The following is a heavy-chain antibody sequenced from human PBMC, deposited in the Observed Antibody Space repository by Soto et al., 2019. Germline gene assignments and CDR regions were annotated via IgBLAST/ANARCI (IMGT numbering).Heavy chain of an antibody. V-gene: IGHV1-69*13. CDR1: GGTFSSYA. CDR2: IIPSFGTA. Sequence: GASVKVSCKASGGTFSSYAISWVRQAPGQGLEWMGGIIPSFGTANYAQKFQGRVTITADESTSTAYMELSSLRSQDTAVYYCARGTVHKTSSWSKSLGDLGQRTLVTVSS. J-gene: IGHJ4*02. CDR3: ARGTVHKTSSWSKSLGD. D-gene: IGHD6-13*01.